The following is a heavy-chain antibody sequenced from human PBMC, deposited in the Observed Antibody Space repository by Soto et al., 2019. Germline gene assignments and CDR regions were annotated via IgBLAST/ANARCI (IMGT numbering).Heavy chain of an antibody. J-gene: IGHJ4*02. D-gene: IGHD3-22*01. CDR1: GFTFSSYS. Sequence: GWSLRLSCAASGFTFSSYSMNWVRQAPGKGLEWVSSISSSSSYIYYADSVKGRFTISRDNAKNSLYLQMNSLRAEDTAVYYCARDRDYYDSSYWGQGTMVTVSS. CDR3: ARDRDYYDSSY. CDR2: ISSSSSYI. V-gene: IGHV3-21*01.